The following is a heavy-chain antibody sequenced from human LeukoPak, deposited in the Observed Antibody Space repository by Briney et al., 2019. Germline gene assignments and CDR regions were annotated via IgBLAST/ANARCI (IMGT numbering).Heavy chain of an antibody. CDR1: GYSFISYG. Sequence: GESLKISGKGSGYSFISYGIGWVGQMRAKGMEWMGIIYPGDPDNSYRPSFQGQFTIPADKSINTAYLQWSSLNASDTAMYYCASPEGSYYDSSGYLADYWGQGTLVTVSS. CDR3: ASPEGSYYDSSGYLADY. CDR2: IYPGDPDN. V-gene: IGHV5-51*01. D-gene: IGHD3-22*01. J-gene: IGHJ4*02.